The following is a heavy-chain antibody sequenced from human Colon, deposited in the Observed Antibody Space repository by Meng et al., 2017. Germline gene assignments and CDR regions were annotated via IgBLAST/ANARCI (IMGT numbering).Heavy chain of an antibody. CDR1: GGSISSGDYY. J-gene: IGHJ2*01. V-gene: IGHV4-30-4*01. D-gene: IGHD3-22*01. Sequence: QVQLQESGPGLVKPSQTLSLTGTVSGGSISSGDYYWSWIRQPPGKGLEWIRYIYYSGSTYYNPSLKSRVTISVDTSKNQFSLKLSSVTAADTAVYYCARGYYDSSGYGYWYFDLWGRGTLVTVSS. CDR2: IYYSGST. CDR3: ARGYYDSSGYGYWYFDL.